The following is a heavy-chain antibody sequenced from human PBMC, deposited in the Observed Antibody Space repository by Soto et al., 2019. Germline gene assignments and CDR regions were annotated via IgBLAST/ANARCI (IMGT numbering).Heavy chain of an antibody. CDR1: GLTFSSYR. V-gene: IGHV3-21*02. J-gene: IGHJ4*02. D-gene: IGHD5-12*01. CDR3: ASDSGEYNAYDYN. CDR2: IITITGFI. Sequence: EVQLVESGGGQVKPGVSLRLSCAASGLTFSSYRMNWVRQAPGKGLEWVSIITITGFIDYADSVKGRFTISRDNAKSSLYLQMNSLRAEDTAVYYCASDSGEYNAYDYNWGQGTLVTVSS.